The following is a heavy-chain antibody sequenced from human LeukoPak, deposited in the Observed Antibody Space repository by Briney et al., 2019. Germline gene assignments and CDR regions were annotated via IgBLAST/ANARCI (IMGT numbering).Heavy chain of an antibody. CDR1: GYTFTSYG. CDR2: ISAYNGNT. V-gene: IGHV1-18*01. J-gene: IGHJ4*02. D-gene: IGHD3-3*01. CDR3: ARSYYDFWSGYYGDY. Sequence: ASVKVSCKASGYTFTSYGISWVRQAPGQGLEWMGWISAYNGNTNYAQKLQGRVTMTTDTSTSTAYMELRSLGSDDTAVYYCARSYYDFWSGYYGDYWGQGTLVTVSS.